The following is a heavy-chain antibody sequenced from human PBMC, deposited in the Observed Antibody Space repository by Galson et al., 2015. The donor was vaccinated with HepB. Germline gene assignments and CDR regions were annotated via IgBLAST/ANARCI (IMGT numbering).Heavy chain of an antibody. CDR3: AKDESPWYEWFHYFDY. CDR2: ISYDGSNK. D-gene: IGHD3-3*01. V-gene: IGHV3-30*18. CDR1: GFTFSSYG. Sequence: SLRLSCAASGFTFSSYGMHWVRQAPGKGLEWVAVISYDGSNKYYADSVKGRFTISRDNSKNTLYLQMNSLRAEDTAVYYCAKDESPWYEWFHYFDYWGQGTLVTVSS. J-gene: IGHJ4*02.